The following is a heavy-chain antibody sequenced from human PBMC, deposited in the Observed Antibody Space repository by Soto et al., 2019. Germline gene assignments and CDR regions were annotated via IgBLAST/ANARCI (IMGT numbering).Heavy chain of an antibody. J-gene: IGHJ3*02. D-gene: IGHD2-15*01. CDR3: ARDHIVVVVAATHDAFDI. V-gene: IGHV3-30-3*01. CDR1: GFTFSSYA. Sequence: PGGSLRLSCAASGFTFSSYAMHWVRQAPGKGLEWVSVISYDGSNKYYADSVKGRFTISRDNSKNTLYLQMTSLRAEDTAVYYCARDHIVVVVAATHDAFDIWGQGTMVTVSS. CDR2: ISYDGSNK.